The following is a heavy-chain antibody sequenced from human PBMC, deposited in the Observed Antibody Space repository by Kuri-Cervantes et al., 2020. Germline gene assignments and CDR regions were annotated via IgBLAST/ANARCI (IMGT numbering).Heavy chain of an antibody. J-gene: IGHJ3*02. Sequence: KVSCKGSGYRFTNYWIGWVRQMPGKGLEWMGIINPGDSETRYSPSFQGQVTISADKSISTAYLQWSSLKASDTAMYYCARLPSSGGYAAFDIWGQGTMVTVSS. D-gene: IGHD3-10*01. V-gene: IGHV5-51*01. CDR2: INPGDSET. CDR1: GYRFTNYW. CDR3: ARLPSSGGYAAFDI.